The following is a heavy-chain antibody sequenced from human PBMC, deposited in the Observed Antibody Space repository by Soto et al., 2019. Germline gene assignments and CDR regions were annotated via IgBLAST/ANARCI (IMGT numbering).Heavy chain of an antibody. Sequence: SETLSLTCTVSGGSISSSSYYWGWIRQPPGKGLEWIGSIYYSGSTYYNPSLKSRVTISVGTSKNQFSLKLSSVTAADTAVYYCARQPYDSSGYNDYWGQGTLVTVSS. CDR1: GGSISSSSYY. V-gene: IGHV4-39*01. CDR3: ARQPYDSSGYNDY. J-gene: IGHJ4*02. CDR2: IYYSGST. D-gene: IGHD3-22*01.